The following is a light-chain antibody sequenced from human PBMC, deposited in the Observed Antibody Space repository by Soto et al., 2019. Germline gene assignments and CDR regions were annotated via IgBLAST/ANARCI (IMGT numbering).Light chain of an antibody. V-gene: IGKV3-20*01. CDR2: GAS. Sequence: EIVLTQSPGTLSLSPGERATLSCRASQSLSSTYLAWYQQKPGQAPRLLIYGASNRATGIPDRFGGSGSGTDFTLTINRLEPEDFAVYYCQQYGSSPLTFGQGTKVEIK. J-gene: IGKJ1*01. CDR3: QQYGSSPLT. CDR1: QSLSSTY.